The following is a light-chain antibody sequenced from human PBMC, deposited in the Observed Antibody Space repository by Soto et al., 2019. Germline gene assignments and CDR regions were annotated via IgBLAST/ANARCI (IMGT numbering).Light chain of an antibody. CDR3: QQRSNCWT. J-gene: IGKJ1*01. CDR1: QSVSTF. Sequence: EIVLTQSPATLSLSPGERAALSYRASQSVSTFLAWYPHKPGQAPRLLIYDASNRATGIPARFSGSGSGTDFTLTISSLEREDSAFYFCQQRSNCWTFGQGTKVEIK. V-gene: IGKV3-11*01. CDR2: DAS.